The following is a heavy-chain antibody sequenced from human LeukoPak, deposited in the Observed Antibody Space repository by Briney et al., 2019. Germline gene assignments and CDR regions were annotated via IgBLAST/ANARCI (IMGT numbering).Heavy chain of an antibody. V-gene: IGHV3-23*01. CDR1: GFNFSSYA. Sequence: GGSLRLSCAASGFNFSSYAMSWVRQAPGKGLEWVSAISGSGGSTYYADSVKGRFTISRDNSKDTLYLQMNSLRAEDTAVYYCAKFLPTHIVVANYYFDYWGQGTLVTVSS. D-gene: IGHD2-21*01. CDR3: AKFLPTHIVVANYYFDY. CDR2: ISGSGGST. J-gene: IGHJ4*02.